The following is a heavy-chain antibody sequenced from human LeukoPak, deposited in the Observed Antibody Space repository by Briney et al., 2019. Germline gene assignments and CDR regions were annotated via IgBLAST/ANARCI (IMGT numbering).Heavy chain of an antibody. CDR1: GYSFTSYW. V-gene: IGHV5-51*01. CDR3: ARPRGNYDSSGYYWDWFDP. D-gene: IGHD3-22*01. J-gene: IGHJ5*02. Sequence: GESLKISCKGSGYSFTSYWIGWVRQMPGKGLEWMGIIYPGDSDTRYSPSFQGQVTISADKSISTAYLQWSSLKASDTAMYYCARPRGNYDSSGYYWDWFDPWGQGTQVTVSS. CDR2: IYPGDSDT.